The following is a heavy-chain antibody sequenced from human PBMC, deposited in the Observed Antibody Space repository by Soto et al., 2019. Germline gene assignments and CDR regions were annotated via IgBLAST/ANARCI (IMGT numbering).Heavy chain of an antibody. Sequence: EVQLVESGGGLVQPGGSLRLSCVDSGFTFSSYWMSWVRQARVKGLEWVGNIKQDGSEENYVDSVKGRFTIPRDNAKNSMYLQMNSLRAEDTAVYYCARIAASGRGWDVWGQGTTVVVS. V-gene: IGHV3-7*01. D-gene: IGHD3-10*01. CDR1: GFTFSSYW. CDR3: ARIAASGRGWDV. CDR2: IKQDGSEE. J-gene: IGHJ6*02.